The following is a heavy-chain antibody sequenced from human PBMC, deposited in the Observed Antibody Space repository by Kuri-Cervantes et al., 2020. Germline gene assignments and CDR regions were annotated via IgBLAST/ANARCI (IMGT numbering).Heavy chain of an antibody. CDR3: AASIAARRGSDY. V-gene: IGHV1-69*05. D-gene: IGHD6-6*01. CDR2: IIPIFGTA. Sequence: SVKVSCKASGGTFSSYAISWVRQAPGQGLEWMGGIIPIFGTANYAQKFQGRVTMTTDTSTSTAYMELRSLRSDDTAVYYCAASIAARRGSDYWGQETLVTVSS. CDR1: GGTFSSYA. J-gene: IGHJ4*02.